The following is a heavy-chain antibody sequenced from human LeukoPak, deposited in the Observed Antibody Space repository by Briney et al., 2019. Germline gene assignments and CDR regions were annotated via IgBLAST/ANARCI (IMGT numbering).Heavy chain of an antibody. J-gene: IGHJ4*02. CDR2: INPNSGGT. CDR1: GYTFTGYY. D-gene: IGHD4-11*01. V-gene: IGHV1-2*02. Sequence: ASVKVSCKASGYTFTGYYMHYVRQAPGQGLEWMGWINPNSGGTHYAQKFQGRVTMTRDTSVNTVYMELSRLTSDDTAVYYCAGGGFYSNYRWVELHFDYWGQGTLVTVSS. CDR3: AGGGFYSNYRWVELHFDY.